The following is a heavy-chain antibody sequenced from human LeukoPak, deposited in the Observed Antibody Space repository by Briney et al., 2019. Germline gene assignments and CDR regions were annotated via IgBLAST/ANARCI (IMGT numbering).Heavy chain of an antibody. CDR1: GGSISSYY. J-gene: IGHJ4*02. CDR3: ARDYGDYYLDD. CDR2: IYHSGST. V-gene: IGHV4-59*12. D-gene: IGHD4-17*01. Sequence: PSETLSLTCTVSGGSISSYYWSWIRQPPGKGLEWIGYIYHSGSTYYNPSLKSRVTISVDRSKNQFSLKLSSVTAADTAVYYCARDYGDYYLDDWGQGTLVTVSS.